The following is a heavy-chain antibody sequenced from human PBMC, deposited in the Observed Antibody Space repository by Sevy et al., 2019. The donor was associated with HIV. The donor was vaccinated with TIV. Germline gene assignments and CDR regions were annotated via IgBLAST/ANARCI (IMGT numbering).Heavy chain of an antibody. D-gene: IGHD3-22*01. CDR3: ARDRYYDASGYYYYYYGMDV. J-gene: IGHJ6*02. V-gene: IGHV3-66*01. CDR2: IYSDGRT. Sequence: GESLKISCAASGLSVSDNYMNWVCQAPGKGLELVSVIYSDGRTHYADSVKGRFTISRDNSKNTLYLHMNNLRPEDTAVYYCARDRYYDASGYYYYYYGMDVWGQGTTVTVSS. CDR1: GLSVSDNY.